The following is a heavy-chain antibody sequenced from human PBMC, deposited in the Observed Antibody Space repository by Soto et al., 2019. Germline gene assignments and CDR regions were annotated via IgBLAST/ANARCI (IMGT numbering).Heavy chain of an antibody. J-gene: IGHJ6*02. D-gene: IGHD4-17*01. CDR3: ARMTMVTRDFRESDHFGVDV. V-gene: IGHV4-38-2*01. Sequence: SETLSLTCLVSDFPITSTYSLGWIRQPPGKGLEWIGTISHTGTTSYSASLTSRVSLSVDTSKNQVSLKLTSVTAADTAAYFCARMTMVTRDFRESDHFGVDVWGHGTTAT. CDR2: ISHTGTT. CDR1: DFPITSTYS.